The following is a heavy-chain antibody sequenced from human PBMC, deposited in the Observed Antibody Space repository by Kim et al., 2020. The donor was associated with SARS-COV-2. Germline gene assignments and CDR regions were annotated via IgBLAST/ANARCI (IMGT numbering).Heavy chain of an antibody. D-gene: IGHD1-26*01. Sequence: ASVKVSCKASGYTFTSYYMHWVRQAPGQGLEWMGIINPSGGSTSYAQKFQGRVTMTRDTSTSTVDMELSSLRSEDTAVYYCARSGGGSPDPADYYYGMDVWGQGTGHRLL. J-gene: IGHJ6*02. CDR2: INPSGGST. CDR3: ARSGGGSPDPADYYYGMDV. V-gene: IGHV1-46*01. CDR1: GYTFTSYY.